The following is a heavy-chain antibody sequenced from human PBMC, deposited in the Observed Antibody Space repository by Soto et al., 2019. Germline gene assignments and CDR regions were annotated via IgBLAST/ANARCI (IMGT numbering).Heavy chain of an antibody. D-gene: IGHD3-22*01. CDR1: GGSISTYY. V-gene: IGHV4-59*01. J-gene: IGHJ4*02. CDR2: IYYTGST. CDR3: ARATYYYDRSGYLYNFDY. Sequence: SETLSLTCTVSGGSISTYYWSWIRQPPGKGLEWIGYIYYTGSTNSNPSLKSRVTISVDTSKNQFSLKLSSVTAADTAVYYCARATYYYDRSGYLYNFDYWGQGTLVTVS.